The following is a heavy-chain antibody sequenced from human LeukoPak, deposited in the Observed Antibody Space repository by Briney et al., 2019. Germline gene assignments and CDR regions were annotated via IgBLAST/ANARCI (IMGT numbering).Heavy chain of an antibody. CDR2: VYTSGTI. CDR1: GDSITNNY. V-gene: IGHV4-4*07. Sequence: SETLSLTCIVSGDSITNNYWSWLRQPAGKGLDFIGRVYTSGTIDYNPSLKSRVIMSADTTKNQFSLKLSSVTAADTAVYYCAREALSTSSYRWGYWGQGTLVTVSS. J-gene: IGHJ4*02. CDR3: AREALSTSSYRWGY. D-gene: IGHD2-2*02.